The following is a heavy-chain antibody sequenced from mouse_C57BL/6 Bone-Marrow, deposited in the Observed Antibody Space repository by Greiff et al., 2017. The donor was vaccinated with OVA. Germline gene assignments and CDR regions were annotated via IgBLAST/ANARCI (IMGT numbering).Heavy chain of an antibody. CDR3: ARDDDVGGYAMDY. Sequence: EVHLVESGGGLVKPGGSLKLSCAASGFTFSSYAMSWVRQTPEKRLEWVATISDGGSYTYYPDNVKGRFTISRDNAKNNLYLQMSHLKSEDTAMYYCARDDDVGGYAMDYWGQGTSVTVSS. CDR1: GFTFSSYA. CDR2: ISDGGSYT. D-gene: IGHD2-12*01. V-gene: IGHV5-4*01. J-gene: IGHJ4*01.